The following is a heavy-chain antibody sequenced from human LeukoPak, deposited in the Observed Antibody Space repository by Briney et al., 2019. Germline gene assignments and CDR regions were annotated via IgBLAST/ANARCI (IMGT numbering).Heavy chain of an antibody. Sequence: PGGSLRPSCAASGFTFSSCAMSWVRQAPGKGLEWVSAISGSGGSTYYADSVKGRFTISRDNSKNTLYLQMNSLRAEDTAVYYCAKDHYEQQLVYDAFDIWGQGTMVTVSS. CDR2: ISGSGGST. CDR1: GFTFSSCA. CDR3: AKDHYEQQLVYDAFDI. J-gene: IGHJ3*02. V-gene: IGHV3-23*01. D-gene: IGHD6-13*01.